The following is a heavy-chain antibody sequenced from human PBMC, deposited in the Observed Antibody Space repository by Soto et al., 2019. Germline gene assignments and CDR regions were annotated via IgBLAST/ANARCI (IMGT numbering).Heavy chain of an antibody. CDR2: ISFGSSFT. CDR1: GFTFSDYY. CDR3: AKDYTVAADPSSVILFDY. Sequence: GGSLRLPCAASGFTFSDYYMTWLRQAPGKGPECISYISFGSSFTNYADSVEGRFTISRDNAKNTLYLQMNSLRVEDTAIYYCAKDYTVAADPSSVILFDYWGQGALVTVSS. V-gene: IGHV3-11*05. J-gene: IGHJ4*02. D-gene: IGHD2-15*01.